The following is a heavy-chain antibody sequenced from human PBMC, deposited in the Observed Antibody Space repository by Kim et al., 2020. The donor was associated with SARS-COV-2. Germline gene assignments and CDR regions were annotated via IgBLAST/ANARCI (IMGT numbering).Heavy chain of an antibody. CDR1: GFTFTGYP. Sequence: GGSLRLSCAASGFTFTGYPMTWVRQAPAKGLEWVSTIRTTGRQTYYADSVKGRFTISTDDYKNTLYLQLNSLRADDTAVYYCSKDGGDDGESAFDPWGQG. D-gene: IGHD4-17*01. CDR2: IRTTGRQT. J-gene: IGHJ3*01. CDR3: SKDGGDDGESAFDP. V-gene: IGHV3-23*01.